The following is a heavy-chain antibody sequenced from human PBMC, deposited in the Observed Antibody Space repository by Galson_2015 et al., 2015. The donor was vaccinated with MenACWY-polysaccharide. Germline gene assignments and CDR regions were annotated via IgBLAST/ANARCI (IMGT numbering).Heavy chain of an antibody. J-gene: IGHJ5*02. CDR2: IKKDGSEK. CDR1: GFTFSNYW. D-gene: IGHD3-10*01. Sequence: SLRLSCAASGFTFSNYWMTWVRQAPGKGLEWVANIKKDGSEKYYVASVRGRFTISRDNAKNSLYLQMNSLRAEDTAIYYCARDQRGSGSCSWFDPWDQATLVTVSS. CDR3: ARDQRGSGSCSWFDP. V-gene: IGHV3-7*01.